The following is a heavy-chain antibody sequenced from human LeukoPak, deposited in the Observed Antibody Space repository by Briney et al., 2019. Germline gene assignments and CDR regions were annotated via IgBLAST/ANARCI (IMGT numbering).Heavy chain of an antibody. Sequence: GESLKISCKGSGYSFTSYWIGWVRQMPGKGLEWMGIIYPGDSDTRYSPSFQGQVTISADKSISTAYLQWSSLKASDTAMDYCARHSTLGSYSYGPLWVFDYWGQGTLVTVSS. D-gene: IGHD5-18*01. CDR2: IYPGDSDT. CDR3: ARHSTLGSYSYGPLWVFDY. V-gene: IGHV5-51*01. CDR1: GYSFTSYW. J-gene: IGHJ4*02.